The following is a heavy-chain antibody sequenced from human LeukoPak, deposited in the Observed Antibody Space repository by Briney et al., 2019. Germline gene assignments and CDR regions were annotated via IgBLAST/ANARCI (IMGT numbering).Heavy chain of an antibody. CDR2: ISYDGSNK. D-gene: IGHD5-12*01. J-gene: IGHJ4*02. CDR1: GFTFSSYA. Sequence: SGRSLRLSCAASGFTFSSYAMHWVRQAPGKGLEWVAVISYDGSNKYYADSVKGRFTISRDNSKNTLYLQMNSLRAEDTAVYYCARDSRLGPHVIVATIGGDYWGQGTLVTVSS. V-gene: IGHV3-30*01. CDR3: ARDSRLGPHVIVATIGGDY.